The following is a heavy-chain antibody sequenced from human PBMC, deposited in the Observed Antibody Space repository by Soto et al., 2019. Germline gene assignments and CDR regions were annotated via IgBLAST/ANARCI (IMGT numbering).Heavy chain of an antibody. CDR3: ARDYTKIAVAGLRFDY. D-gene: IGHD6-19*01. V-gene: IGHV3-7*01. CDR2: IKEDGSEK. CDR1: GFTFSTYW. Sequence: EVQVVESGGGLAQPGGSLRLSCAASGFTFSTYWMSWVRQAPGKGLEWVANIKEDGSEKYYVDSVKGRFTISRDNAKNSVYLQMNSLRAEDTAVYYCARDYTKIAVAGLRFDYWGQGTLVTVSS. J-gene: IGHJ4*02.